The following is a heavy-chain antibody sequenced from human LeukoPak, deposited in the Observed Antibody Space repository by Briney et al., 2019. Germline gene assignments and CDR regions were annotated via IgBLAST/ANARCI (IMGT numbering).Heavy chain of an antibody. V-gene: IGHV4-59*08. J-gene: IGHJ4*02. CDR3: ARVSDYGDLDY. CDR2: IYYSGST. Sequence: SETLSLTCTVSGGSISNYYWSWIRQPPGKGLEWIGYIYYSGSTKYNPSLKSRVTISVDTSKNQFYMKLTSATAADTAVYYCARVSDYGDLDYWGQGTLVTVSS. CDR1: GGSISNYY. D-gene: IGHD4-17*01.